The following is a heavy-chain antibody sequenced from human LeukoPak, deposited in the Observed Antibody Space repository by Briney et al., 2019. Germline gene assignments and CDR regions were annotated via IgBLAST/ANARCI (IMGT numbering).Heavy chain of an antibody. D-gene: IGHD3-9*01. CDR3: ARGRYDILTGYWVDF. J-gene: IGHJ4*02. Sequence: SETLSLTCTVSGGSISNYYRSWVRQPPGKGLEWVGYIYNSGNTNYNPSLKSRITISVDTSKKPFSLKLSSVTAADTAVYYCARGRYDILTGYWVDFWGQGTLVTVSS. CDR2: IYNSGNT. V-gene: IGHV4-59*01. CDR1: GGSISNYY.